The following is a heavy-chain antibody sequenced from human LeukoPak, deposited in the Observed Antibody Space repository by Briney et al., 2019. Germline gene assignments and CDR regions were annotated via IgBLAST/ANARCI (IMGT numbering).Heavy chain of an antibody. CDR1: GGSFSGYY. V-gene: IGHV4-34*01. CDR3: ARGPPYDYVWGSYRPLYFDY. D-gene: IGHD3-16*02. CDR2: INHSGST. J-gene: IGHJ4*02. Sequence: PSETLSLTCAVYGGSFSGYYWSWIRQPTGKGLEWIGEINHSGSTNYNPSLKSRVTISVDTSKNQFSLKLSSVTAADTAVYYCARGPPYDYVWGSYRPLYFDYWGQGTLVTVSS.